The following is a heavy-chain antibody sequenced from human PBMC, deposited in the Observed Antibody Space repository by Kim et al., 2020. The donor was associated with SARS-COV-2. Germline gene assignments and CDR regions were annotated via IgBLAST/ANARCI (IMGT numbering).Heavy chain of an antibody. CDR3: ARAAGKGYSSGWYLPLMRFPDY. CDR2: ISAYNGNT. CDR1: GYTFTSYG. Sequence: ASVKVSCKASGYTFTSYGISWVRQAPGQGLEWMGWISAYNGNTNYAQKLQGRVTMTTDTSTSTAYMELRSLRSDDTAVYYCARAAGKGYSSGWYLPLMRFPDYWGQGTLVTVSS. J-gene: IGHJ4*02. V-gene: IGHV1-18*01. D-gene: IGHD6-19*01.